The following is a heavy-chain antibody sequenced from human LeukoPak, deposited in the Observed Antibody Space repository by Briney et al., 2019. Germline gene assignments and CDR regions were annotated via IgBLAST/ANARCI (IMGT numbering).Heavy chain of an antibody. CDR3: ARTPLLWFGELNYFDY. Sequence: PGGSLRLSCAASGFTFSSYAMHWVRQAPGKGLEWVVVISYDGSNKYYEDSVKGRFTISRDNSKNTLYLQMNSLRAEDTAVYYCARTPLLWFGELNYFDYWGQGTLVTVSS. V-gene: IGHV3-30*04. CDR1: GFTFSSYA. J-gene: IGHJ4*02. D-gene: IGHD3-10*01. CDR2: ISYDGSNK.